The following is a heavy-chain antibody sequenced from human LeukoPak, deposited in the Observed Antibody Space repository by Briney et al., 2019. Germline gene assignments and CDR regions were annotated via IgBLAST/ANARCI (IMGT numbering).Heavy chain of an antibody. CDR1: GGSISSGSYY. CDR3: ARAGGSVGWYGTIDS. J-gene: IGHJ4*02. CDR2: IYTSVST. V-gene: IGHV4-61*09. D-gene: IGHD6-19*01. Sequence: SETLSLTCTVSGGSISSGSYYWSWIRQPAGQGLEWIVHIYTSVSTSYNPSLQSRVTISVDTSNHEFSLKLTSVTAAHTAVYYCARAGGSVGWYGTIDSWGEGTLVTVSS.